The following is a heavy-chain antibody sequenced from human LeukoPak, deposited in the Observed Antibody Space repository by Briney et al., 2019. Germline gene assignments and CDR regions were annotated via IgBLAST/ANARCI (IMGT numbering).Heavy chain of an antibody. CDR2: VNPTSGGT. CDR1: GYTFTSYY. J-gene: IGHJ4*02. Sequence: ASVKVSYKTSGYTFTSYYMHWVRQAPGQGLEWMGWVNPTSGGTNYAQKFQGRVTMTRDTSISTAYMELSRLRSDDTAVYYCARVYYYYDSSGILTLYFDYWGQGTLVTVSS. D-gene: IGHD3-22*01. V-gene: IGHV1-2*02. CDR3: ARVYYYYDSSGILTLYFDY.